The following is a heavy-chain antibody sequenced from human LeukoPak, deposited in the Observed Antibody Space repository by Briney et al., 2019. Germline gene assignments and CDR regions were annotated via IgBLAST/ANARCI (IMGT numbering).Heavy chain of an antibody. CDR3: AQVSGTTLNAFDI. CDR1: GCTFSGSS. V-gene: IGHV3-73*01. Sequence: AGTLTLSCAVSGCTFSGSSLHWVRQPSGKGLEWVGRIRSKANSYATAYAESVKGRFTISRDDSKNTAYLQMNSLKAEDTAVYYCAQVSGTTLNAFDIWGQGTMVSVSS. CDR2: IRSKANSYAT. J-gene: IGHJ3*02. D-gene: IGHD1-1*01.